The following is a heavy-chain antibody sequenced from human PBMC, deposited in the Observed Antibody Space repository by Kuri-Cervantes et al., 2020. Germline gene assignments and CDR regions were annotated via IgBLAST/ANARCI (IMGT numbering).Heavy chain of an antibody. CDR1: GFTFSSYS. CDR3: ARRGGSYYDSSGYYSFY. D-gene: IGHD3-22*01. J-gene: IGHJ4*02. V-gene: IGHV3-21*01. CDR2: ISSSSSYI. Sequence: GGSLRLSCAASGFTFSSYSMNWVRQAPGKGLEWVSSISSSSSYIYYADSVKGRFTISRDNAKNSLYLQMNGLRAEDTAVYYCARRGGSYYDSSGYYSFYWGQGTLVTVSS.